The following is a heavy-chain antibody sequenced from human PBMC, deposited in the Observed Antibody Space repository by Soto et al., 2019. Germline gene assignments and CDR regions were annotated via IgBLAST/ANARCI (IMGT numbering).Heavy chain of an antibody. J-gene: IGHJ6*02. V-gene: IGHV5-10-1*01. CDR1: GYSFTSYW. D-gene: IGHD3-9*01. Sequence: GESLKISCKGSGYSFTSYWISWVRQMPGKGLEWMGRIDPSDSYTNYSPSFQGHVTISADKSISTAYLQWSNLKASDTAMYYCARHTYYDILTGYYPYYYYYGMDVWGQGTTVTVSS. CDR3: ARHTYYDILTGYYPYYYYYGMDV. CDR2: IDPSDSYT.